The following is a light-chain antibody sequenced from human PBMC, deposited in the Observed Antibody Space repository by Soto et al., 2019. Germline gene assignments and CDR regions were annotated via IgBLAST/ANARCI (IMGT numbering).Light chain of an antibody. CDR3: QQYDQWWT. CDR1: QSVSNN. V-gene: IGKV3-15*01. Sequence: EIVMTQSPATLSVSPGERVTLSCRASQSVSNNVAWYQQKPGQTPRLLIYDASTRATGVPARFRGSGSGTEFTVTISSLQSEDFAVYYCQQYDQWWTFGQGTKVEIK. CDR2: DAS. J-gene: IGKJ1*01.